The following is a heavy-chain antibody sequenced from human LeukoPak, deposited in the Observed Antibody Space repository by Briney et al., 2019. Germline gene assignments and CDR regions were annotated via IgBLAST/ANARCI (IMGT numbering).Heavy chain of an antibody. J-gene: IGHJ2*01. D-gene: IGHD2-15*01. CDR1: GFTFSSYS. CDR3: ARDGLAAATLHWCFDL. V-gene: IGHV3-21*01. Sequence: PGGSLRLSCAASGFTFSSYSMNWVRQAPGKGLEWVSSISSSSSYIYYADSVKGRFTISRDNAKNSLYLQMNSLRAEDTAVYYCARDGLAAATLHWCFDLWGRGTLVTVSS. CDR2: ISSSSSYI.